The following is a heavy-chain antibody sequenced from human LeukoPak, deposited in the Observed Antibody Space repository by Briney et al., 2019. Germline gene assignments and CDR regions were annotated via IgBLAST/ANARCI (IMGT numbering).Heavy chain of an antibody. CDR3: AKSRSGVSSCYNY. D-gene: IGHD2-15*01. CDR1: GFTFSSYA. J-gene: IGHJ4*02. CDR2: ISGSGGST. V-gene: IGHV3-23*01. Sequence: GGSLRLSCAASGFTFSSYAMSWVRQAPGKGLEWVSAISGSGGSTYYADSVKGRFTISRDNSKNTLYLQMNSLRAEDTAIYFCAKSRSGVSSCYNYWGQGTLVTVSS.